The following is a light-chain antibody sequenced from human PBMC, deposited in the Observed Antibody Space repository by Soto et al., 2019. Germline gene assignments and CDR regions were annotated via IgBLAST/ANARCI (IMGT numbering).Light chain of an antibody. CDR3: QQTYSAPLT. Sequence: DIQMTQSPSSLSASVLDRVTITCRASQSISSYLNWYQQKPGKAPKLLIYAASSLQSGVPSMFSGSGSGTDFTLTISSLQPEDFATYYCQQTYSAPLTFGGGTKVEIK. J-gene: IGKJ4*01. CDR2: AAS. V-gene: IGKV1-39*01. CDR1: QSISSY.